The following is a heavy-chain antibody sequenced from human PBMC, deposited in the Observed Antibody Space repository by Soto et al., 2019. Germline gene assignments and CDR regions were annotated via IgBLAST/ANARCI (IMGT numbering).Heavy chain of an antibody. V-gene: IGHV3-21*01. CDR1: GFTFSSYS. Sequence: AGSLRRSCAASGFTFSSYSMNWVRQAPGKGLEWVSSISSSSSYIYYADSVKGRFTISRDNAKNSLYLQMNSLRAEDTAVYYCARDKGASTTATPNWFDPWGQRTLVTVSS. J-gene: IGHJ5*02. D-gene: IGHD2-15*01. CDR3: ARDKGASTTATPNWFDP. CDR2: ISSSSSYI.